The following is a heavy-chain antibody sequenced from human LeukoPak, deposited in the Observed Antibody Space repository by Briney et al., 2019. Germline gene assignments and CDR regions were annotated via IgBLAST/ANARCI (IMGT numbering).Heavy chain of an antibody. J-gene: IGHJ4*02. CDR1: GGSTSSSSDY. D-gene: IGHD1-26*01. Sequence: SETLSLTCSVSGGSTSSSSDYWGWIRQTPGKGLEWIGSISYTGTTYYSPSLKSRVTIFVDTSKNQFSLRLSSVTAADTAVYYCARYGYYGHFDYWGQGTLVTVSS. V-gene: IGHV4-39*01. CDR3: ARYGYYGHFDY. CDR2: ISYTGTT.